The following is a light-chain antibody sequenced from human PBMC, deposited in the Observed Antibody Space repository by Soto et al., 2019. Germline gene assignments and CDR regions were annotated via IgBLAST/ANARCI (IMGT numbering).Light chain of an antibody. Sequence: QSVLTQPASVSGSPGQSITISCTGTSSDVGGYNYVSWYQQYPGKAPKVMIYEVTNRPSGVSNRFSGSKSGNTASLTISGLQAEVEADYYCSSYTSSNTLIFGGGTKLTVL. CDR3: SSYTSSNTLI. CDR2: EVT. V-gene: IGLV2-14*01. J-gene: IGLJ2*01. CDR1: SSDVGGYNY.